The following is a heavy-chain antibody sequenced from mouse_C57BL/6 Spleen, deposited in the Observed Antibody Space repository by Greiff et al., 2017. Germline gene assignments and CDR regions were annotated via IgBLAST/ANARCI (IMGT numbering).Heavy chain of an antibody. CDR3: AAQGTFAY. J-gene: IGHJ3*01. V-gene: IGHV1-69*01. D-gene: IGHD3-2*02. CDR2: IDPSDSYT. CDR1: GYTFTSYW. Sequence: VQLQQPGAELVMPGASVKLSCKASGYTFTSYWMHWVKQRPGQGLEWIGEIDPSDSYTNYNQKFKGKSTLTVDKSSSTAYMQLSSLTSADSAVYYCAAQGTFAYWGQGTLVTVSA.